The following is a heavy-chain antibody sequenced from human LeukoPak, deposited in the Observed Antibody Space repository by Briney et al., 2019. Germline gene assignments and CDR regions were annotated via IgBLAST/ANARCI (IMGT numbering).Heavy chain of an antibody. CDR1: GFTFSDYY. V-gene: IGHV3-11*01. CDR2: ISSSGSTI. J-gene: IGHJ4*02. D-gene: IGHD2-8*02. Sequence: PGGSLRLSCAASGFTFSDYYMSWIRQAPGKGLEWVSYISSSGSTIYDADSVKGRFTISRDNSKNTLYLQMSSLSAEDTAIYYCAKLPDRGGVFDYWGQGTLVTVSS. CDR3: AKLPDRGGVFDY.